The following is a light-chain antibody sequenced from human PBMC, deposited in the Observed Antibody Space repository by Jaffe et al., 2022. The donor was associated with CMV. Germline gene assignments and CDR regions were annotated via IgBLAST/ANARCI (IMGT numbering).Light chain of an antibody. CDR3: MQGTHWLVIT. J-gene: IGKJ5*01. V-gene: IGKV2-30*02. CDR1: QSLVHSDGNTY. Sequence: DVVMTQSPLSLPVTLGQPASISCRSSQSLVHSDGNTYLNWFQQRPGQSPRRLIYKVSNRDSGVPDRFSGSGSGTDFTLKISRVEAEDVGVYYCMQGTHWLVITFGQGTRLEIK. CDR2: KVS.